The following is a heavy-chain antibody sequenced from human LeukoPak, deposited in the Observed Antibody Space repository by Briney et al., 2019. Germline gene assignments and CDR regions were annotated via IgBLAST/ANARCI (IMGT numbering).Heavy chain of an antibody. CDR2: IYSGGST. D-gene: IGHD4-23*01. J-gene: IGHJ4*02. CDR1: GFTVSSTY. Sequence: GALRLSCAASGFTVSSTYMNWVRQAPAKGLEWVSVIYSGGSTYYADSVKGRFTISRDNSKNTLYLQKNSLRAEDTAVYYCAREKYGGNSGFDYWGQGTLVTVSS. CDR3: AREKYGGNSGFDY. V-gene: IGHV3-53*01.